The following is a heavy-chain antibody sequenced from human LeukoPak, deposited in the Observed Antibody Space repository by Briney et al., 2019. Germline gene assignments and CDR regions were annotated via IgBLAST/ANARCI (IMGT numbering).Heavy chain of an antibody. Sequence: GGSLRLSCAASGFTFSSYSMNWVRQAPGKGLEWVSYISSSSSTIYYADSVKGRFTISRDNAKNSLYLQMNSLRDEDTAVYSCGRVGTYYDFWSGYEYYFDYGGRGTLVTV. D-gene: IGHD3-3*01. J-gene: IGHJ4*02. CDR3: GRVGTYYDFWSGYEYYFDY. V-gene: IGHV3-48*02. CDR1: GFTFSSYS. CDR2: ISSSSSTI.